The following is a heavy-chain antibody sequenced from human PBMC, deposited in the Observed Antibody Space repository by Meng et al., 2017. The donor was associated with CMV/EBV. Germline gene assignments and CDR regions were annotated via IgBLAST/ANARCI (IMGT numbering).Heavy chain of an antibody. CDR3: ARGGVGYCSSTSCYEDYYYGMDV. CDR2: VIPIFGTA. J-gene: IGHJ6*02. CDR1: GGTFSSYA. D-gene: IGHD2-2*01. Sequence: SVKVSCKASGGTFSSYAISWVRQAPGQGLEWMGGVIPIFGTANYAQKLQGRVTITTDESTSTAYMELSSLRSEDTAVYYCARGGVGYCSSTSCYEDYYYGMDVWDQGTTVTVSS. V-gene: IGHV1-69*05.